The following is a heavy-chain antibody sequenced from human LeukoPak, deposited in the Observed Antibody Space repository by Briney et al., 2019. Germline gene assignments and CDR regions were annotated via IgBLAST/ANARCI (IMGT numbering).Heavy chain of an antibody. V-gene: IGHV3-64*01. CDR1: GFIFSANA. CDR3: ARESFRGERQWNFDY. J-gene: IGHJ4*02. D-gene: IGHD2-21*01. Sequence: GGSLRLSCAASGFIFSANAMHWVRQAPGKGLELVSTIEGNGASTYYANSVKDRFVISRDNSRNTLYLQMGSLRPEDTAVYYCARESFRGERQWNFDYWGQGTPVTVSS. CDR2: IEGNGAST.